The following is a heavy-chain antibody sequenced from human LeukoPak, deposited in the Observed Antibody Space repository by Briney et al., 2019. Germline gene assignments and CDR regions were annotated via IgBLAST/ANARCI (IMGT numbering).Heavy chain of an antibody. D-gene: IGHD5-18*01. Sequence: SETLSLTCTVSGGSISSYYWGWIRQPPGKGLEWIGYIYYSGSTNYNPSLKSRVTISVDTSKNQFSLKLSSLTAADTAVYYCARDSGYSYGCGFDPWGQGTLVTVSS. CDR3: ARDSGYSYGCGFDP. CDR2: IYYSGST. J-gene: IGHJ5*02. CDR1: GGSISSYY. V-gene: IGHV4-59*01.